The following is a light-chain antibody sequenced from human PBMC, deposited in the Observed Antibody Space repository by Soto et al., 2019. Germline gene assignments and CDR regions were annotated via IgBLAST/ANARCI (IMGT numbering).Light chain of an antibody. V-gene: IGKV3-20*01. CDR3: QKFATSPLT. Sequence: EIVLTQSPGTLSLSPGERATLSCRASQSVSSSYLAWYQQKTGQAPRILIYGESSRATGIPDRFSGSGSGTDLNLTISRLEPEDFAVYYCQKFATSPLTFGGGTKVDIK. J-gene: IGKJ4*01. CDR1: QSVSSSY. CDR2: GES.